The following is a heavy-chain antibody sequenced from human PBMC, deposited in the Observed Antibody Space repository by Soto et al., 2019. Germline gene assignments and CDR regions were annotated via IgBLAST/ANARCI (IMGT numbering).Heavy chain of an antibody. CDR2: VFHSGST. V-gene: IGHV4-31*03. J-gene: IGHJ5*02. Sequence: QVQLQESGPGLLKPSQTLSLICTVSRGSINSGGYYWHWIRQHPGKGLEWIGYVFHSGSTYYNPSFRSRVTTSMDTSKDQFSLNLSSVTAADTAIYDCARGGGEDNYFGPWGRGSLLAVS. D-gene: IGHD3-16*01. CDR1: RGSINSGGYY. CDR3: ARGGGEDNYFGP.